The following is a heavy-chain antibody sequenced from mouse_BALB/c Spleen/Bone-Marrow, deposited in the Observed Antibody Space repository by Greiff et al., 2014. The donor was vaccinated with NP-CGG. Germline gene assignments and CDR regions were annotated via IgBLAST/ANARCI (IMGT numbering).Heavy chain of an antibody. D-gene: IGHD2-10*01. CDR3: AREGLLLYRGFAY. CDR1: GFSLTSYG. CDR2: IWAGGST. Sequence: QVQLQQSGPGLVAPSQSLSITCTVSGFSLTSYGVHWVRQPPGKGLEWLGVIWAGGSTNYYSALMSRLSISKDNSKSQVFLKMNSLQTDDTAMYYCAREGLLLYRGFAYWGQGTLVTVSA. V-gene: IGHV2-9*02. J-gene: IGHJ3*01.